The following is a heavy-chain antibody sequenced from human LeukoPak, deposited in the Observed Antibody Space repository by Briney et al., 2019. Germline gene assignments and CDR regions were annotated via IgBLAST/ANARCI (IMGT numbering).Heavy chain of an antibody. D-gene: IGHD5-12*01. V-gene: IGHV4-34*01. CDR2: INHSGST. CDR3: ARGEWLRSWFGY. CDR1: GGSFSGYY. J-gene: IGHJ4*02. Sequence: PSETLSLTCAVYGGSFSGYYWSWSRQPPGKGLDWIEEINHSGSTNYNPSLKSRVTISVDTSKNQFSLKLSSVTAADTAVYYCARGEWLRSWFGYWGQGTLVTVSS.